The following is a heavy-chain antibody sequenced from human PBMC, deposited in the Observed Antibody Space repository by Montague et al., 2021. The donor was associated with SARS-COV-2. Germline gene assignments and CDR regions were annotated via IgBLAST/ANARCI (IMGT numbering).Heavy chain of an antibody. D-gene: IGHD1-20*01. Sequence: SETLSLTCTVSGGSISSYYWSWIRQPPGKGLEWIGYIYYRGSTNYNPSLKSRVTRSVDTSKNQFSLKLSSVTAADTAVYYCAGDLGYNWNYYYYYGMDVWGQGTTVTVSS. V-gene: IGHV4-59*12. CDR2: IYYRGST. J-gene: IGHJ6*02. CDR3: AGDLGYNWNYYYYYGMDV. CDR1: GGSISSYY.